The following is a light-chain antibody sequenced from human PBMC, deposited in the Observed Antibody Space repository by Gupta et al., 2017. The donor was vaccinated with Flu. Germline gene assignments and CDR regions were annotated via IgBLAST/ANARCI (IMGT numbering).Light chain of an antibody. CDR2: GAS. CDR1: QSFSSSF. CDR3: QQYGRSIT. Sequence: EIVLTQSPGALSLSPGERATLSCRASQSFSSSFLAWYQQKPGQAPRLLIYGASTRATGIADRFSGGGSGTDFTLTISRLEPEDSAVYYCQQYGRSITFGGGTKVEIK. V-gene: IGKV3-20*01. J-gene: IGKJ4*01.